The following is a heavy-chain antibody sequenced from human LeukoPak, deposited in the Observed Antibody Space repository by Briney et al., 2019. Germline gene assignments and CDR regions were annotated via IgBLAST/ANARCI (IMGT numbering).Heavy chain of an antibody. Sequence: SETLSLTCTVSDDSISSSSYFWGWIRQPPGKGLEWIGNIYYAGSTYYNPSLKTRVTISLDTSRNQFSLKLSPVTAADTAVYYCATSVDIVARGTVFDYWGQGTLVTVSS. CDR1: DDSISSSSYF. J-gene: IGHJ4*02. CDR2: IYYAGST. V-gene: IGHV4-39*01. CDR3: ATSVDIVARGTVFDY. D-gene: IGHD5-12*01.